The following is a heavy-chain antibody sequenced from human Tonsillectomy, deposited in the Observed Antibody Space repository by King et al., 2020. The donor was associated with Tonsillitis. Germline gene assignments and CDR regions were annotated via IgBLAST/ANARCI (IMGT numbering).Heavy chain of an antibody. V-gene: IGHV3-48*02. J-gene: IGHJ4*02. CDR3: TRDPGGTEDFDY. CDR1: GFSVTTYG. CDR2: IDIDRSTI. Sequence: VQLVESGGGLVQPGGSLRLSCEAYGFSVTTYGLNWVRKAPGKGLEWVAFIDIDRSTIYYADSVKGRFTISRDDAKNSVYLQMNGLRDEDTAVYYCTRDPGGTEDFDYWGQGTLVTVSS. D-gene: IGHD3-16*01.